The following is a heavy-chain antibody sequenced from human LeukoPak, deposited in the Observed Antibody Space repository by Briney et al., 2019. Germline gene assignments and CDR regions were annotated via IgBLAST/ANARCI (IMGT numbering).Heavy chain of an antibody. CDR1: GYTFTGYY. V-gene: IGHV1-2*02. Sequence: ASVKVSCKASGYTFTGYYMHWVRQAPGQGLEWMGWINPNSGGTNYAQKFQGRVTMIRDTSISTAYMELSRLRSDDTAVYYCAVYDYGDYVRDYWGQGTLVTVSS. D-gene: IGHD4-17*01. CDR2: INPNSGGT. J-gene: IGHJ4*02. CDR3: AVYDYGDYVRDY.